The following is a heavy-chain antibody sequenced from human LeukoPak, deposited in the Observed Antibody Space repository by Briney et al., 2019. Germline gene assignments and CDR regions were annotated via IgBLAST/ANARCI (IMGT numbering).Heavy chain of an antibody. CDR3: ARDEWELLAMSHYGMDV. CDR2: ISSSSSYI. J-gene: IGHJ6*02. Sequence: GGSLRLSCAASGFTFSSYSMNWVRQAPGKGLEWVSSISSSSSYIYYADSVKGRFTISRDNAKNSLYLQMNSLRAEDTAVYNCARDEWELLAMSHYGMDVWGQGTTVTVSS. V-gene: IGHV3-21*01. D-gene: IGHD1-26*01. CDR1: GFTFSSYS.